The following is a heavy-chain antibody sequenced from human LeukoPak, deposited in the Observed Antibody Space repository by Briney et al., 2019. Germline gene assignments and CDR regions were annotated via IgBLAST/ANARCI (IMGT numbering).Heavy chain of an antibody. J-gene: IGHJ3*01. CDR3: VRESGFGELFPYAFDV. CDR1: GFAVNDNY. CDR2: IYSGGDT. D-gene: IGHD3-10*01. V-gene: IGHV3-53*01. Sequence: GGSLRLSCAASGFAVNDNYMGWVRQAPGKGLDWVSLIYSGGDTYYADAVKGRFTISRDNSKNTDYLQMNSLRPDDTATYYCVRESGFGELFPYAFDVWGQGTVVTVSS.